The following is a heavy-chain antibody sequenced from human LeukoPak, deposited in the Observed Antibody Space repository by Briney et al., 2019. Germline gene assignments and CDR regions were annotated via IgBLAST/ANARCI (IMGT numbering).Heavy chain of an antibody. CDR1: GYTFTNYA. CDR3: ARGLWSAHRREYYFDS. D-gene: IGHD3-3*01. Sequence: ASVKVSCKASGYTFTNYAVNWLRQAPGRRLEWMGWINAGNGDTKFSQNYQARVTITRDASASTAYMELSSLTSEDTAVYFCARGLWSAHRREYYFDSWGQGTLVTVSS. CDR2: INAGNGDT. V-gene: IGHV1-3*01. J-gene: IGHJ4*02.